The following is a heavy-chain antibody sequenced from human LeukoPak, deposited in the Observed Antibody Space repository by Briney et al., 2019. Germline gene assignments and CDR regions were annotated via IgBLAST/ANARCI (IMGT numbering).Heavy chain of an antibody. V-gene: IGHV1-69-2*01. CDR1: GYTFTDYY. D-gene: IGHD2-15*01. J-gene: IGHJ5*02. Sequence: ASVKVSCKVSGYTFTDYYMHWVQQAPGKGLEWMGLVDPEDGETIYAEKFQGRVTITADTSTDTAYMELSSLRSEDTAVYYCATGVGYCSGGSCSNNWFDPWGQGTLATVSS. CDR3: ATGVGYCSGGSCSNNWFDP. CDR2: VDPEDGET.